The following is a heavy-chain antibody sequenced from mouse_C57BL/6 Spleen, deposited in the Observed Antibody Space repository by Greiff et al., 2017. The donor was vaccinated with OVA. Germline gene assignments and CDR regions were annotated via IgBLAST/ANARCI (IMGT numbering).Heavy chain of an antibody. CDR2: INPNNGGT. V-gene: IGHV1-18*01. CDR3: ARSYGYGEVYFDY. Sequence: EVQLVESGPELVKPGASVKIPCKASGYTFTDYNMDWVKQSHGKSLEWIGDINPNNGGTIYNQKFKGKATLTVDKSSSTAYMELRSLTSEDTAVYYCARSYGYGEVYFDYWGQGTTLTVSS. J-gene: IGHJ2*01. CDR1: GYTFTDYN. D-gene: IGHD2-2*01.